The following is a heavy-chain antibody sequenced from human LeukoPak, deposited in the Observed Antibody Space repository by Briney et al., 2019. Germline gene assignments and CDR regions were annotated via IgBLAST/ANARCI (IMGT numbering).Heavy chain of an antibody. D-gene: IGHD3-9*01. V-gene: IGHV4-61*02. Sequence: SQTLSLTCTVSGGSISSGSYYWSWIRQPAGKGLEWIGRIYTSGSTNYNPSLKSRVTISVDTSKNQFSLKLSSVTAADTAVYYCARANDILTGYSEYYFDYWGQGTLVTVSS. CDR1: GGSISSGSYY. J-gene: IGHJ4*02. CDR2: IYTSGST. CDR3: ARANDILTGYSEYYFDY.